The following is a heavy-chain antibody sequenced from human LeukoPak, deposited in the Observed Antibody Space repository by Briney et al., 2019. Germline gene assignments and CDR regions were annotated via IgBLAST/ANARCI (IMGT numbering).Heavy chain of an antibody. Sequence: PGGSLRLSCAVSGFTIRSYAMTWVRQAPGKGLDWVSVIGASGADTYYADSVKGRFTISRDNAKNTLYLHMRSLRAEDTAVYFCARRPRDSSGYYLGAFHAWGQGTTVTVSS. CDR1: GFTIRSYA. J-gene: IGHJ3*01. CDR2: IGASGADT. CDR3: ARRPRDSSGYYLGAFHA. V-gene: IGHV3-23*01. D-gene: IGHD3-22*01.